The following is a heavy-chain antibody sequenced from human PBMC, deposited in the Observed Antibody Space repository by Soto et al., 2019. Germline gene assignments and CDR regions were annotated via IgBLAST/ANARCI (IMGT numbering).Heavy chain of an antibody. V-gene: IGHV3-33*01. CDR1: GFTFSSYG. D-gene: IGHD4-17*01. CDR3: ARDYGDYVSDY. Sequence: QVQLVESGGGVVQPGRSLRLSCAASGFTFSSYGMHWVRQAPGKGLEWVAVIWYDGSNKYYADSVKGRFTISRDNSKNTLYLQMNSLRAEDTAVYYCARDYGDYVSDYWGQGTLVTVSS. CDR2: IWYDGSNK. J-gene: IGHJ4*02.